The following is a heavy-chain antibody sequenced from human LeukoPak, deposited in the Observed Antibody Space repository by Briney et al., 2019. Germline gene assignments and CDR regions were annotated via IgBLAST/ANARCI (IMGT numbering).Heavy chain of an antibody. CDR2: ISAYNGNS. CDR3: ARDSDSSSWYY. Sequence: ASVKVSCKASGYTFTSFGISWVRQAPGQGPEWVGWISAYNGNSNYVQNLQGRVTMTTDTSTNTAYMELRSLRSDDTAVYYCARDSDSSSWYYWGQGTLVTVSS. V-gene: IGHV1-18*04. CDR1: GYTFTSFG. D-gene: IGHD6-13*01. J-gene: IGHJ4*02.